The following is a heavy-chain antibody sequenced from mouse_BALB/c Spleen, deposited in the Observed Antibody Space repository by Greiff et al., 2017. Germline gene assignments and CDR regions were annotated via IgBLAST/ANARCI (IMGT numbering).Heavy chain of an antibody. Sequence: QVQLQQSGPGLVAPSQSLSITCTVSGFSLTSYDISWIRQPPGKGLEWLGVIWTGGGTNYNSAFMSRLSISKDNSKSQVFLKMNSLQTDDTAIYYCVRDYEGMDYWGQGTSVTVSS. CDR3: VRDYEGMDY. CDR1: GFSLTSYD. CDR2: IWTGGGT. V-gene: IGHV2-9-2*01. J-gene: IGHJ4*01. D-gene: IGHD2-3*01.